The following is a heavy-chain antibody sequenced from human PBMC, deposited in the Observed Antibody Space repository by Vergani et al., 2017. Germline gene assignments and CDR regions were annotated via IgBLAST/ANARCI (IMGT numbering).Heavy chain of an antibody. V-gene: IGHV3-30*18. CDR1: GFTFSSYG. D-gene: IGHD6-13*01. CDR2: ISYDGSNK. J-gene: IGHJ4*02. CDR3: AKDPRIAAAGTVYYFDY. Sequence: VQLLESGGGLVQPGGSLRLSCSASGFTFSSYGMHWVRQAPGKGLEWVAVISYDGSNKYYADSVKGRFTISRDNSKNTLYLQMNSLRAEDTAVYYCAKDPRIAAAGTVYYFDYWGQGTLVTVSS.